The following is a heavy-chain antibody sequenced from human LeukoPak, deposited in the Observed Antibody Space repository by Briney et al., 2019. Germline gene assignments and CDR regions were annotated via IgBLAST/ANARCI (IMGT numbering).Heavy chain of an antibody. V-gene: IGHV3-53*01. D-gene: IGHD4/OR15-4a*01. Sequence: QLGGSLRLSCTVSGFTVSSNSMCWVRQAPGKGLEWVSFIYSGGNTHYSDSLKGRFTISRDNSKNTLYLQMNSLRVEDTAVYYCARRAGAYSHPYDYWGQGTLVTVPS. CDR3: ARRAGAYSHPYDY. J-gene: IGHJ4*02. CDR2: IYSGGNT. CDR1: GFTVSSNS.